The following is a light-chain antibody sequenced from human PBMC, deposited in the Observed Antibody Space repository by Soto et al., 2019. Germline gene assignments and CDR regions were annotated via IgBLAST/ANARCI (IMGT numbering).Light chain of an antibody. CDR2: DAS. CDR3: PHRSSGVN. J-gene: IGKJ5*01. CDR1: ERISTY. V-gene: IGKV3-11*01. Sequence: SPATLSLSPGERATLSCRASERISTYLGWYQQKPGQAPRPLIYDASNRATGIPARFSGSGSGTEFTLTISSLEPEDSAVYLCPHRSSGVNFGQGTRLHIK.